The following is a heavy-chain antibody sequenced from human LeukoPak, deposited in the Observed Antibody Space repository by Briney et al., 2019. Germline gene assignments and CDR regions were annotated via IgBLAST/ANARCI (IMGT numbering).Heavy chain of an antibody. J-gene: IGHJ3*02. V-gene: IGHV3-23*01. CDR3: ATLPHWYHDSSGYYYADAFDI. CDR2: ISGSGGST. D-gene: IGHD3-22*01. Sequence: GGSLRLSCAASGFTFSSYAMSWVRQAPGKGLEWVSAISGSGGSTYYADSVKGRFTISRDNSKNTLYLQMNSLRAEDTAVYYCATLPHWYHDSSGYYYADAFDIWGQGTMVTVSS. CDR1: GFTFSSYA.